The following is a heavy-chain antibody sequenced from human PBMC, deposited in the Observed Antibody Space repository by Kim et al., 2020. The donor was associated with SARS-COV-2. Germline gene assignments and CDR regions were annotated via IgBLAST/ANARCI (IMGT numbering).Heavy chain of an antibody. V-gene: IGHV3-11*04. D-gene: IGHD5-18*01. Sequence: YYADSVKGRFTISRDHAKTSLYLQMNSLRAEDTAVYYCARDNPLTAWFDYWGQGTLVTVSS. CDR3: ARDNPLTAWFDY. J-gene: IGHJ4*02.